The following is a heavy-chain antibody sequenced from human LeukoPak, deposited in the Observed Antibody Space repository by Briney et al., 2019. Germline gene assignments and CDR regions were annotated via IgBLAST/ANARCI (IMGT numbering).Heavy chain of an antibody. CDR3: ARGLRRRSFGDY. CDR1: GGSFSGYY. V-gene: IGHV4-34*01. D-gene: IGHD3-16*01. J-gene: IGHJ4*02. CDR2: INHSGST. Sequence: SETLSLTCAVYGGSFSGYYWSWIRQPPGKGLEWIGEINHSGSTNYNPSLKSRVTISVDTSKNQFSLKLSSVTAADTAEYYCARGLRRRSFGDYWGQGTLVTVSS.